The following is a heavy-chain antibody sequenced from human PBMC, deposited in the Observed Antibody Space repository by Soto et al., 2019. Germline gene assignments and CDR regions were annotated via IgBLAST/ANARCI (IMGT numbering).Heavy chain of an antibody. CDR2: INTEGSIT. V-gene: IGHV3-74*01. CDR3: ARLLEVRYSSSMSDTFDI. J-gene: IGHJ3*02. D-gene: IGHD6-13*01. CDR1: GFTFSTYW. Sequence: GGSLRLSCAASGFTFSTYWMHWVRQAPGKGLLWVSRINTEGSITTYADSVKGRFTISRDNAKNTLFLQMNSLRAEDTAVYYCARLLEVRYSSSMSDTFDIWGQGTMVTVSS.